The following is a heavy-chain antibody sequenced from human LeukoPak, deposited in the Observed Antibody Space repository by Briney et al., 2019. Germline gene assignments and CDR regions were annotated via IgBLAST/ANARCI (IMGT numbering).Heavy chain of an antibody. CDR3: ARSEYSSSSGHFDY. V-gene: IGHV4-59*08. CDR2: IYFSGST. CDR1: GGSISSYY. Sequence: PSETLSLTCTVSGGSISSYYWSWIRQPPGKGLEWIAYIYFSGSTDYNPSLKSRVTISVDTSKNQFSLKLSSVTAADTAVYYCARSEYSSSSGHFDYWGQGTLVTVSS. J-gene: IGHJ4*02. D-gene: IGHD6-6*01.